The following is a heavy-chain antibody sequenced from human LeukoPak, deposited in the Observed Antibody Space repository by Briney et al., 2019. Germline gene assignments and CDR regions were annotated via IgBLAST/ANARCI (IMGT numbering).Heavy chain of an antibody. D-gene: IGHD6-19*01. J-gene: IGHJ4*02. CDR2: INEDGSNK. V-gene: IGHV3-7*01. Sequence: PGGSLRLSCTASGFSFSHHYMRWIRQAPGKGLEWVANINEDGSNKWHLGSVKGRFTVSRDNARNSLYLQMNSLRVEDTAVYYCTRVIVAVPVYFDYFDFWGQGVLVTVSS. CDR3: TRVIVAVPVYFDYFDF. CDR1: GFSFSHHY.